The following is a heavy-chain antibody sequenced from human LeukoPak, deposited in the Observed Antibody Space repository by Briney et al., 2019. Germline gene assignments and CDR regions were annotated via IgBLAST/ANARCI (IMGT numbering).Heavy chain of an antibody. CDR1: GGSISNSY. CDR3: ARDRYDSVYNWFDP. J-gene: IGHJ5*02. D-gene: IGHD3-22*01. Sequence: MASETLSLTCTVSGGSISNSYWSWIRQPAGKGLEWIGRIYSSGSTNYNPSLKSRVTMSVDTSKNQFSLKLTSVTAADTAVYYCARDRYDSVYNWFDPWGQGTLVTVSS. V-gene: IGHV4-4*07. CDR2: IYSSGST.